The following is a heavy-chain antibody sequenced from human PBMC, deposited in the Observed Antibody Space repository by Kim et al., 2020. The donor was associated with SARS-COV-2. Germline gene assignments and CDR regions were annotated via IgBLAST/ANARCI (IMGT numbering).Heavy chain of an antibody. J-gene: IGHJ3*02. CDR2: ITKSSTTI. CDR3: LRDRMDVAFDM. CDR1: GFTFSAYD. D-gene: IGHD2-2*03. V-gene: IGHV3-48*02. Sequence: GGSVRISGATYGFTFSAYDMNWVRQAPGQGLEWLSFITKSSTTIYNADSVEGRFTISRDNAKDSMFLQMNSLRDEDTALYYCLRDRMDVAFDMRGQGPMV.